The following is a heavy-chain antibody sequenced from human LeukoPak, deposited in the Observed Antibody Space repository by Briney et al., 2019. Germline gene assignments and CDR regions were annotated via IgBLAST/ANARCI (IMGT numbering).Heavy chain of an antibody. D-gene: IGHD1-26*01. CDR3: ARLSRSSYGKYYFDS. V-gene: IGHV3-21*01. CDR2: LTGGSDYV. CDR1: GFTFSSYA. J-gene: IGHJ4*02. Sequence: GGSLRLSCAASGFTFSSYAMEWVRQAPGKGLEWLSSLTGGSDYVYYADSVKGRFTISRDNAKSSLYLQMSSLRAEDTAVYYCARLSRSSYGKYYFDSWGQGTLVTVSS.